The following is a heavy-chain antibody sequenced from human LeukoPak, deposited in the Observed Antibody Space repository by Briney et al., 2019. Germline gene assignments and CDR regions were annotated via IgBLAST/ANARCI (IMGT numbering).Heavy chain of an antibody. CDR3: ARGGYYYDSSGYAY. CDR1: GGSFSGYY. Sequence: SETLSLTCAVYGGSFSGYYWSWIRQPPGKGLEWIGEINHSGSTNYNPSLKSRVTISVDTSKNQFSLKLSSVTAAGTAVYYCARGGYYYDSSGYAYWGQGTLVTVSS. CDR2: INHSGST. J-gene: IGHJ4*02. V-gene: IGHV4-34*01. D-gene: IGHD3-22*01.